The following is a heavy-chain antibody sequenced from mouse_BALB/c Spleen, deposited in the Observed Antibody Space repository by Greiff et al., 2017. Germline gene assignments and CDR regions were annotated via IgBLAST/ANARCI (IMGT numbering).Heavy chain of an antibody. Sequence: VMLVESGPELVKPGASVRISCKASGYTFTSYYIHWVKQRPGQGLEWIGWIYPGNVNTKYNEKFKGKATLTADKSSSTAYMQLSSLTSEDSAVYFCARETRSGAWFAYWGQGTLVTVSA. CDR1: GYTFTSYY. D-gene: IGHD1-3*01. CDR2: IYPGNVNT. V-gene: IGHV1S56*01. CDR3: ARETRSGAWFAY. J-gene: IGHJ3*01.